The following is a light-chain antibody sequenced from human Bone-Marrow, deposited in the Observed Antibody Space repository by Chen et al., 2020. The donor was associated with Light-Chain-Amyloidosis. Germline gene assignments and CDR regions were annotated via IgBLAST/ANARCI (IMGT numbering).Light chain of an antibody. V-gene: IGLV3-25*03. J-gene: IGLJ2*01. Sequence: SYELPQPPSVSVSPGQTARITCSGDDLPTKYAYWYQQKPGQAPVLVIHRDTERPSGISDRFSGSSSGTTATLTISGVQAEDEADYHCQSADSSGTHEVIFGGGTKLTVL. CDR1: DLPTKY. CDR2: RDT. CDR3: QSADSSGTHEVI.